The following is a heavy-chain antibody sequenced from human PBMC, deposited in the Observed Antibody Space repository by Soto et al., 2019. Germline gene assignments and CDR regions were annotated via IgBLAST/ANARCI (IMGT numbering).Heavy chain of an antibody. D-gene: IGHD3-10*01. Sequence: QVQLVESGGGLVKPGGSLRLSCAASGFTFSDYYMSWIRQAPGKGLEWVSYISSSGSTIYYADSVKGRFTISRDNAKNSLCLQRNSLGAEDSAVYYCACGASGGYYYGRYVWGHGTTVTVSS. CDR1: GFTFSDYY. V-gene: IGHV3-11*01. CDR2: ISSSGSTI. CDR3: ACGASGGYYYGRYV. J-gene: IGHJ6*02.